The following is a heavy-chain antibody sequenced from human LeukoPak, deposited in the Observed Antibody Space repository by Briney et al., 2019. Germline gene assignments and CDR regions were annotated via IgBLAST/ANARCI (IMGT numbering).Heavy chain of an antibody. CDR1: GFIFSSYA. D-gene: IGHD5-24*01. Sequence: GRSLRLSCGASGFIFSSYAMHWVRHATGKGLEWVAVISYDGSNKYYADSMKGLFTISRDNSKNTLYLQMNSLRTEDTALYYCARCSRWPHFSSDYWGQGTLVTVSS. CDR3: ARCSRWPHFSSDY. CDR2: ISYDGSNK. V-gene: IGHV3-30*04. J-gene: IGHJ4*02.